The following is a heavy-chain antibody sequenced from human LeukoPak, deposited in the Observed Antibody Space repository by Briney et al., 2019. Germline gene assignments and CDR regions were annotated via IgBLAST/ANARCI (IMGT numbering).Heavy chain of an antibody. J-gene: IGHJ4*02. V-gene: IGHV3-30*04. CDR3: AKDPGVVLWFGELPSDY. CDR1: GFTFSSYA. Sequence: GGSLRLSCAASGFTFSSYAIHWVRQAPGKGLEWVAVISHDGYHEHYADSVKGRFTISRDNSKNTLYLQMNSLRAEDTAVYYCAKDPGVVLWFGELPSDYWGQGTLVTVSS. D-gene: IGHD3-10*01. CDR2: ISHDGYHE.